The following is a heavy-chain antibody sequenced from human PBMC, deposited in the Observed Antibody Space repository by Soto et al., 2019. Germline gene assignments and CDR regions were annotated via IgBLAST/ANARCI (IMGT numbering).Heavy chain of an antibody. CDR3: ARSREYYYYGMDV. J-gene: IGHJ6*02. V-gene: IGHV1-69*13. CDR1: GGTFSSYA. CDR2: IIPIFGTA. Sequence: SVKVSCKASGGTFSSYAISWVRQAPGQGLEWMGGIIPIFGTANYAQKFQGRVTITADESTSTAYMELSSLRSEDTAVYYCARSREYYYYGMDVWGQGTTVTVSS.